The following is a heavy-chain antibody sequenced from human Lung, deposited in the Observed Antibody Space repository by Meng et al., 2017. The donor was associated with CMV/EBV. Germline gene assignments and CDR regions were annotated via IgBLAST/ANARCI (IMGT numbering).Heavy chain of an antibody. CDR1: GFTFSNAW. V-gene: IGHV3-15*01. D-gene: IGHD6-25*01. J-gene: IGHJ3*02. Sequence: GESLKISCEASGFTFSNAWMSWVRQAPGKGLEWVGRIKSKTDGGTTDYAAPVKGRFTISRDDSKNTLYLQMNSLKTEDTAVYYCATGYYSSDDAFDIWGQGTMVTVSS. CDR3: ATGYYSSDDAFDI. CDR2: IKSKTDGGTT.